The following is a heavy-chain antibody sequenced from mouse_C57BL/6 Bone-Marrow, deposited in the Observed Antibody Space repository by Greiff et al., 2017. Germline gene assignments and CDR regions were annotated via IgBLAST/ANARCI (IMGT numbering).Heavy chain of an antibody. D-gene: IGHD2-3*01. V-gene: IGHV1-20*01. CDR1: GYSFTGYF. Sequence: EVQRVESGPELVKPGDSVKISCKASGYSFTGYFMNWVMQSHGKSLEWIGRINPYNGDTFYNQKFKGKATLTVDKSSSTAHMELRSLTSEDSAVYYCARLDGYLCYWGQGTTLTVSS. CDR2: INPYNGDT. J-gene: IGHJ2*01. CDR3: ARLDGYLCY.